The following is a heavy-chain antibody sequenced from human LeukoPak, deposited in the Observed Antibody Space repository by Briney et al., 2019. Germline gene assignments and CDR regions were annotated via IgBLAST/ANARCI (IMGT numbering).Heavy chain of an antibody. V-gene: IGHV3-43*02. D-gene: IGHD2-2*01. CDR3: AKDISRNVVVVPAADY. Sequence: PGGSLRLSCAASGFTFDDYAMHWVRQPPGKSLEWVSLISGDGGSTYYADSVKGRFTVSRDNSKNSLYLQMNSLRTGDTALYYCAKDISRNVVVVPAADYWGQGTLVTVSS. CDR2: ISGDGGST. J-gene: IGHJ4*02. CDR1: GFTFDDYA.